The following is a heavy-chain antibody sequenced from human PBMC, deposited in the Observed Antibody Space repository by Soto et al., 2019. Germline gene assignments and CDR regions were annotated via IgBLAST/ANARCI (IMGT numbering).Heavy chain of an antibody. CDR3: ARPPPYDFWSGYSGNDAFDI. Sequence: QLQLQESGPGLVKPSETLSLTCTVSGGSISSSSYYWGWIRQPPGKGLEWIGSIYYSGSTYYNPSIKSRVTISVETSKNQFSLKLSSVTAADTAVYYCARPPPYDFWSGYSGNDAFDIWGQGTMVTVSS. J-gene: IGHJ3*02. D-gene: IGHD3-3*01. V-gene: IGHV4-39*01. CDR1: GGSISSSSYY. CDR2: IYYSGST.